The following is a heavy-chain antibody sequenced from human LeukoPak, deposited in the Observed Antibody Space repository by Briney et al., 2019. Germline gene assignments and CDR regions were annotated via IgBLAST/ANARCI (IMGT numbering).Heavy chain of an antibody. CDR1: GGTFSSYA. J-gene: IGHJ4*02. CDR3: ARGGGRDILTGLMAPIFDY. CDR2: IIPIFGTA. D-gene: IGHD3-9*01. Sequence: GASVKVSCKASGGTFSSYAISWVRQAPGQGLEWMGGIIPIFGTANYAQKFQGRVTITADESTSIAYMELSSLRSEDTAVYYCARGGGRDILTGLMAPIFDYWGQGTLVTVSS. V-gene: IGHV1-69*13.